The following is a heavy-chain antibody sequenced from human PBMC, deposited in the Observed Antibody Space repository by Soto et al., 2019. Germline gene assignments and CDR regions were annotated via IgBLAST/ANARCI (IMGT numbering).Heavy chain of an antibody. CDR2: IFWNSGGT. D-gene: IGHD1-1*01. CDR1: GLRIDDYA. J-gene: IGHJ6*04. Sequence: EVQVVESGGGLVQPGTSLRLSCEVSGLRIDDYAMHWVRQVPGKGLEWVSGIFWNSGGTGYADSVKGRISISRDYAKNYVDMQMKSLRGEDTGLYYCVKDTTPGSADAWGKGTTVTVSS. V-gene: IGHV3-9*01. CDR3: VKDTTPGSADA.